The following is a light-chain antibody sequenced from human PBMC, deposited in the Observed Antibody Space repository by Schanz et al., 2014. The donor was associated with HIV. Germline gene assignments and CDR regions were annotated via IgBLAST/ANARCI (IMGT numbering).Light chain of an antibody. J-gene: IGKJ1*01. V-gene: IGKV1-33*01. CDR1: QDISNY. CDR3: QQYYSSSWT. CDR2: DAS. Sequence: DIQMTQSPSSLSASVGDRVTITCQASQDISNYLNWYQQKPGKAPKLLIYDASNLETGVPSRFSGSGSGTQFTLTISSLQPDDFATYYCQQYYSSSWTFGQGTNVEVK.